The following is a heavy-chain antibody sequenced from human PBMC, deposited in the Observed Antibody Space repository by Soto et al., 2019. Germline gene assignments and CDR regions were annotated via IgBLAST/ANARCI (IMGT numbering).Heavy chain of an antibody. CDR1: GFSFSGYA. CDR3: AKGVYYYDTEGRMMFDY. J-gene: IGHJ4*01. Sequence: PGGSLRLSCAGSGFSFSGYAMHWVRRAPGKGLEWVAGMSYDGTTTYYAESVRGRFTISRDNSERTVHLEMRSLRAEDTAVYYCAKGVYYYDTEGRMMFDYWGQGTKVTVSS. V-gene: IGHV3-30*18. D-gene: IGHD3-22*01. CDR2: MSYDGTTT.